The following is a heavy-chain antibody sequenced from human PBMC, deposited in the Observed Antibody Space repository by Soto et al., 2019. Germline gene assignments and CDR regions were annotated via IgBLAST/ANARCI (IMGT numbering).Heavy chain of an antibody. CDR1: RYTFITYD. CDR2: MNPSSGNT. V-gene: IGHV1-8*01. D-gene: IGHD5-12*01. J-gene: IGHJ3*02. CDR3: VVATADAVDI. Sequence: QVQLVQSGAEVKKPGASVKVSCKPSRYTFITYDINWLRQATGQGLEWMGWMNPSSGNTGYPQKLQGRVTMTRDTSTSTAYMELSSLTSEDTAVYYCVVATADAVDIWGQGTMVTVSS.